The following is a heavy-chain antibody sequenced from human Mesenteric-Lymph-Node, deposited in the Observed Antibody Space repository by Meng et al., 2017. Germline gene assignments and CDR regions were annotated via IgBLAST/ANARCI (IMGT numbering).Heavy chain of an antibody. CDR3: ARDLVREALWLDITHAFDI. CDR2: IKQDGSEK. Sequence: GGSLRLSCAASGFTFSSYWMSWVRQAPGKGLEWVANIKQDGSEKYYVDSVKGRFTISRDNAKNSLYLQVNSLRAEDTAVYYCARDLVREALWLDITHAFDIWGQGTMVTVSS. J-gene: IGHJ3*02. V-gene: IGHV3-7*01. D-gene: IGHD6-19*01. CDR1: GFTFSSYW.